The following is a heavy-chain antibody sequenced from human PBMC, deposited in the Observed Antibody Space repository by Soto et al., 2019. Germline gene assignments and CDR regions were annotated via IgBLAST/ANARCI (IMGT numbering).Heavy chain of an antibody. Sequence: GGSLRLSCAASGFTFSSYAMSWVRQAPGKGLEWVSAISGSGGSTYYADSVKGRFTISRDNSKNTLYLQMNSLTAEDTAVYYCAKDNYDSIYYYYYYGMDVWGQGTTVTVSS. CDR2: ISGSGGST. CDR3: AKDNYDSIYYYYYYGMDV. D-gene: IGHD3-22*01. V-gene: IGHV3-23*01. CDR1: GFTFSSYA. J-gene: IGHJ6*02.